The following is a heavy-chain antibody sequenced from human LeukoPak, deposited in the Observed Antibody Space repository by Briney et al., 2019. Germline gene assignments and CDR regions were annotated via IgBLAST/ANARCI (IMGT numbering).Heavy chain of an antibody. Sequence: GGSLRLSCAASGFTFSSYSMNWVRQAPGKGLEWVSSISSSSSYIYYADSVKGRFTISRDNAKNSLYLQMNSLRAEDTAVYYCARVYRGGPIAQPYYFDYWGQGTLVTVSS. CDR2: ISSSSSYI. CDR1: GFTFSSYS. CDR3: ARVYRGGPIAQPYYFDY. J-gene: IGHJ4*02. D-gene: IGHD3-16*01. V-gene: IGHV3-21*01.